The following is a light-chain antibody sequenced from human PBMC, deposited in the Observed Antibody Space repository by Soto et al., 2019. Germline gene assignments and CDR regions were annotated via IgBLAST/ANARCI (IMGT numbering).Light chain of an antibody. CDR3: QQYDNLPPYT. J-gene: IGKJ2*01. V-gene: IGKV1-33*01. CDR2: DAS. CDR1: QDISNY. Sequence: DIQMTQSPSSLSASVGDRVTITCQASQDISNYLNWYQHKPGKAPKLLIYDASNLEKGVPPRFSGSGSGTGFTFTISSLQPEDVATYYCQQYDNLPPYTFGQGTKLEIK.